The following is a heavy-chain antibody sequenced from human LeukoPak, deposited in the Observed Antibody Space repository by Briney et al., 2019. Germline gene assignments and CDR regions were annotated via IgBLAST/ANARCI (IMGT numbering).Heavy chain of an antibody. J-gene: IGHJ3*02. CDR3: ARQGSGGRAFDI. CDR2: IYSSGST. CDR1: GGSISSYY. Sequence: SETLSLTCIVSGGSISSYYWSWIRQPPGKGLEWIGYIYSSGSTNSNPSLRSRATISVDTSKSQFSLKMTSVTAADTAVYYCARQGSGGRAFDISGQGTMVTVSS. D-gene: IGHD1-26*01. V-gene: IGHV4-59*08.